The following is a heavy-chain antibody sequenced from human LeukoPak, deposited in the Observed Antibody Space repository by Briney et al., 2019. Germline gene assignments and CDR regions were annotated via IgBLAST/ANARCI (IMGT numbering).Heavy chain of an antibody. CDR2: IYERGGT. CDR3: ASTITAAGSEYYFDH. J-gene: IGHJ4*02. Sequence: SETLSLTCTVSGGSLSNYYWSWIRQPPGKGLEWSGHIYERGGTNYNPSLKSRVTMSVDTSKKQISLKVRSVTAADTAVYYCASTITAAGSEYYFDHWGQGTLVTVSS. CDR1: GGSLSNYY. V-gene: IGHV4-59*01. D-gene: IGHD6-13*01.